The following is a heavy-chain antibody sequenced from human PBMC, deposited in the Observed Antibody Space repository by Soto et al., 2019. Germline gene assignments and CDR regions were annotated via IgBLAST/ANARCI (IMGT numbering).Heavy chain of an antibody. CDR2: MNPNSGNT. J-gene: IGHJ5*02. Sequence: GASVKVSCKASGYTFTSYDINWVRQATGQGLEWMGWMNPNSGNTGYAQKFQGRVTMTRNTSISTAYMELSSLRSEDTVVYYCARGLYYYDSSGYYLGSWFDPWGQGTLVTVSS. V-gene: IGHV1-8*01. D-gene: IGHD3-22*01. CDR1: GYTFTSYD. CDR3: ARGLYYYDSSGYYLGSWFDP.